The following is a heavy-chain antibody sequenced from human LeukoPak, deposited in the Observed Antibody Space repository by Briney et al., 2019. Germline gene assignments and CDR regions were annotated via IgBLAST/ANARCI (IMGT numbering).Heavy chain of an antibody. CDR3: AKPTAANGYDSSGYY. D-gene: IGHD3-22*01. V-gene: IGHV3-30*04. CDR2: ISHDGGNK. CDR1: GFIFSSYA. Sequence: PGGSLRLSCAASGFIFSSYALHWVRQAPGKGLEWVAVISHDGGNKYFADSVKGRFTISRDNSKNTLYLQMNTLRAEDTAVYYCAKPTAANGYDSSGYYWGQGTLVTVSS. J-gene: IGHJ4*02.